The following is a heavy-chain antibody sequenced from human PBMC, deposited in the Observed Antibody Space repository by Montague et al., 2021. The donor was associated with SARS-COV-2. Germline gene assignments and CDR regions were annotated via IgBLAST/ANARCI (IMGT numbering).Heavy chain of an antibody. CDR2: IYYSGXT. Sequence: TLSLTCTVSGGSISSGGHYWSWIRQPPGKGLEWIGYIYYSGXTXYXXXXKXRVTISVDTSKNQFSLKLSSVTAADTAVYYCARAASDIVLMVYAIRAFDTWGQGTMVTVSS. D-gene: IGHD2-8*01. CDR1: GGSISSGGHY. CDR3: ARAASDIVLMVYAIRAFDT. J-gene: IGHJ3*02. V-gene: IGHV4-31*03.